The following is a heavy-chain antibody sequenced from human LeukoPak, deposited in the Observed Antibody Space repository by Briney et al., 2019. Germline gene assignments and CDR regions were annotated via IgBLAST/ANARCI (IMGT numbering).Heavy chain of an antibody. CDR3: ATVLTLSGNYVVDF. Sequence: ASVKVSCKVSGYTLTDLSLHWVRQAPGKGLEWMGGFDPEDVETLYAQNFQGRVTLTEDTSTDTAYMELSSLRSEDTAVYYCATVLTLSGNYVVDFWGQGTLVTVSS. CDR2: FDPEDVET. J-gene: IGHJ4*02. D-gene: IGHD1-26*01. CDR1: GYTLTDLS. V-gene: IGHV1-24*01.